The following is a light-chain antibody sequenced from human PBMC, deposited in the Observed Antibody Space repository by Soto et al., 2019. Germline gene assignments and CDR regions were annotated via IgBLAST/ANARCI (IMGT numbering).Light chain of an antibody. Sequence: DIQMTQSPSSLSASVGDRVTITCRASQSIRNDLGWYQQKPGKAPKRRIYAASTLQTGAPSRFSGTGSGTEFILTISSLQPEDFATYYCKNHNSYLALTFGGGTKVEIK. CDR1: QSIRND. V-gene: IGKV1-17*01. CDR3: KNHNSYLALT. J-gene: IGKJ4*01. CDR2: AAS.